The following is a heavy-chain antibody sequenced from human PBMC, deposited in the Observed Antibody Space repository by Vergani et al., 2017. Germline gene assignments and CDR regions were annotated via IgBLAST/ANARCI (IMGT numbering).Heavy chain of an antibody. D-gene: IGHD2-15*01. V-gene: IGHV1-2*04. Sequence: QVQLVQSGAEVKKPGASVKVSCKASGYTFTGYYMHWVRQAPGKGLEWMGWINPNSGGTNYAQKFQGWVTMTRDTSISTAYMELSRLRSDDTAVYYCARSSVVAAQTIDYWGQGTLVTVSS. CDR2: INPNSGGT. CDR1: GYTFTGYY. CDR3: ARSSVVAAQTIDY. J-gene: IGHJ4*02.